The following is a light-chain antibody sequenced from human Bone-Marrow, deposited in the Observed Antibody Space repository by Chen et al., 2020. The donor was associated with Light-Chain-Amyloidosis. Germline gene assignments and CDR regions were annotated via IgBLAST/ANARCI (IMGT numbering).Light chain of an antibody. V-gene: IGLV1-47*01. CDR1: TSNIGNNF. CDR2: RNN. CDR3: GTWDDSVRGPV. J-gene: IGLJ3*02. Sequence: HSILPQPPSASGTPGQRVTISCSGSTSNIGNNFVHWYQHLPGTAPKLLISRNNQRPSGVPARFYGSKSGTSASLTISGLRSEDEADYYCGTWDDSVRGPVCGGGTKLTVL.